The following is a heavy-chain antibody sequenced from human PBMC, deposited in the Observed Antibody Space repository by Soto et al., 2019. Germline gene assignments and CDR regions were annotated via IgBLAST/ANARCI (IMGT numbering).Heavy chain of an antibody. J-gene: IGHJ6*04. CDR2: MNPNSGNT. D-gene: IGHD3-9*01. CDR1: GYTFTSFY. V-gene: IGHV1-8*01. Sequence: ASVKVSCKASGYTFTSFYINWVRHATGQGLEWMGWMNPNSGNTSYAQKFQGRVTMTTDTSISTAYMELRSLRSEDTAVYFCARSVQHYDIFSYDGMDVEGKGTTGTASS. CDR3: ARSVQHYDIFSYDGMDV.